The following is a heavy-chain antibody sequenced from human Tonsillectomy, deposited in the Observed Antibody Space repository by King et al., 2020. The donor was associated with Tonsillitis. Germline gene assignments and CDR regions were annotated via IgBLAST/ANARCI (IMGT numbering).Heavy chain of an antibody. CDR3: ACVDCSRTSCRWGVTTYYYGMDV. D-gene: IGHD2-2*01. J-gene: IGHJ6*02. Sequence: VQLVESGAEVKKPGESLRISCKGSGYSFTSYWISWVRQMPGKGLEWMGRIDPSDSYTNYSPSFQGHVTISADKSISTAYLQWSSLKASDTAMYYCACVDCSRTSCRWGVTTYYYGMDVWGQGTTVTVSS. CDR2: IDPSDSYT. V-gene: IGHV5-10-1*03. CDR1: GYSFTSYW.